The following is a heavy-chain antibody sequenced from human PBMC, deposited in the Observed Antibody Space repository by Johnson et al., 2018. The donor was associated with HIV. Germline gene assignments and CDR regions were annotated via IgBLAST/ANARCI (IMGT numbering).Heavy chain of an antibody. CDR3: GRAPQAEILLDAFDI. D-gene: IGHD5-24*01. CDR2: INWNGGNT. CDR1: GFNFDDFG. Sequence: VQLVESGGGVVRPGGSLRLSCAASGFNFDDFGMSWVRQAPGKGLEWVSGINWNGGNTDYSDSVKGRFSMSRDNAKRSLYVQMNSLRVQETALYYCGRAPQAEILLDAFDIWGQGTMVTVSS. J-gene: IGHJ3*02. V-gene: IGHV3-20*04.